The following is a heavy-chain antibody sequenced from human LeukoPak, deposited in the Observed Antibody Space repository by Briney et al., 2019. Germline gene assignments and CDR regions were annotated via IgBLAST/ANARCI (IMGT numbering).Heavy chain of an antibody. Sequence: GGPLRLSCAASGFTFSNYVMSWVRQAPGKGLEWVSGISGSGSSTYYADSVKGRFTISRDNSKNTLYLQVNSLRAEDTALYYCAKDKSVGSQDYGMDVWGQGTTVTVSS. V-gene: IGHV3-23*01. CDR1: GFTFSNYV. CDR2: ISGSGSST. CDR3: AKDKSVGSQDYGMDV. J-gene: IGHJ6*02. D-gene: IGHD1-26*01.